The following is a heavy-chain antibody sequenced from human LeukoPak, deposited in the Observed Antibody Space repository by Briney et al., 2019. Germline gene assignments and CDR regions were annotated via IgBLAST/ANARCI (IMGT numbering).Heavy chain of an antibody. CDR1: GFTFSSYG. J-gene: IGHJ3*01. D-gene: IGHD2-21*01. V-gene: IGHV3-30*02. Sequence: GGSLRLSCAASGFTFSSYGMHWVRQAPGKGLEWVAFIRYDGSNRYYADSVKGRFTISRDNSKNTLYLEMNSLRAEDTALYYCAKDIKVGDGSLWLDAFDLWGQGTMVTVSS. CDR2: IRYDGSNR. CDR3: AKDIKVGDGSLWLDAFDL.